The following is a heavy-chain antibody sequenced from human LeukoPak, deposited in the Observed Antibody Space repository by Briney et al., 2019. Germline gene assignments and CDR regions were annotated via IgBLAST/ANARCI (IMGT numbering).Heavy chain of an antibody. CDR1: GFTFSSYS. D-gene: IGHD6-13*01. J-gene: IGHJ5*02. V-gene: IGHV3-21*01. CDR2: ISSSSSYI. Sequence: PGGSLRLSCAASGFTFSSYSMNWVRQAPGKGLEWVSSISSSSSYIYYADSVKGRFTISRDNAKNSLYLQMNSLRAEDTAVYHCARVWGLERSTKYSSSWYNWFDPWGQGTLVTVSS. CDR3: ARVWGLERSTKYSSSWYNWFDP.